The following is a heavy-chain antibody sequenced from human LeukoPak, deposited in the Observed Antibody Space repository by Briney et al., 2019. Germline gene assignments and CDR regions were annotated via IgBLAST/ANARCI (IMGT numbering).Heavy chain of an antibody. CDR3: ATSMDYGDYYFDY. D-gene: IGHD4-17*01. CDR1: GGSISSGGYY. Sequence: SETLSLTCTVSGGSISSGGYYWSWIRQPPGKGLEWIGYIYHSGSTYYNPSLKSRVTISVDTSKNQFSLKLSSVTAADTAVYYCATSMDYGDYYFDYWGQGTLVTVSS. V-gene: IGHV4-30-2*02. CDR2: IYHSGST. J-gene: IGHJ4*02.